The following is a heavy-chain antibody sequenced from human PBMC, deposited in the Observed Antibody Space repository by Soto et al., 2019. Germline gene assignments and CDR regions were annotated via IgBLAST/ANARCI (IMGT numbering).Heavy chain of an antibody. CDR2: IFYSGST. Sequence: SETLSLTCTVSGASISSGAYWSWIRQHPGKGLEWIGYIFYSGSTYYNPSLKNRLTLSVDTSKNQFSLKLSSVTAADTAVYYCARVGYSYGNVTEYWGHGTLVTVSS. D-gene: IGHD5-18*01. J-gene: IGHJ4*01. CDR1: GASISSGAY. CDR3: ARVGYSYGNVTEY. V-gene: IGHV4-31*03.